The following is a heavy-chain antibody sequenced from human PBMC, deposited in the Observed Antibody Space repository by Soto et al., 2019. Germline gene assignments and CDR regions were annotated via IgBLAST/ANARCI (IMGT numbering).Heavy chain of an antibody. CDR3: AKVSRKGSARDFDY. D-gene: IGHD3-10*01. V-gene: IGHV1-8*01. J-gene: IGHJ4*02. CDR2: VNPNNGDT. Sequence: QVQLVQSGAELKKPGASVKVSCKASGYTFSNYDMNWVRQATGQGPEWIGWVNPNNGDTGYAQKLQGRVTLTTDISTTTASMELTSLRSEDTAIYYCAKVSRKGSARDFDYWGQGTLITVSS. CDR1: GYTFSNYD.